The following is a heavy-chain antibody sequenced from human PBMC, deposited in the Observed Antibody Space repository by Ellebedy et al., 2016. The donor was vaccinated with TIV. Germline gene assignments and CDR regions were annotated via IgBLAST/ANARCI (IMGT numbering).Heavy chain of an antibody. CDR2: ISYDGNKK. Sequence: GGSLRLSCAASEFTFSSYAMSWVRQAPGKGLQWVAAISYDGNKKYYADSVKGRFIISRDNSKNTLYLQMNSLRPEDTAVFYCARDSGYDPSGYLPSHWGQGTLVTVSS. J-gene: IGHJ4*02. CDR3: ARDSGYDPSGYLPSH. V-gene: IGHV3-30-3*01. D-gene: IGHD3-22*01. CDR1: EFTFSSYA.